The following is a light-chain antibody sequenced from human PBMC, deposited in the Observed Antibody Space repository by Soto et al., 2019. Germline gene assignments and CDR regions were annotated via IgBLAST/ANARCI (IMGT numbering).Light chain of an antibody. CDR1: QDISNY. J-gene: IGKJ4*01. Sequence: DVQMTQSPSSLSASVGDRVTITCQASQDISNYLNWYQQKPGEAPKLLIYDASNLETGVPSRFSGSGSGTDFTFTISSLQPEDIATYYCQQYDNLLVTFGGGTKVDIK. V-gene: IGKV1-33*01. CDR3: QQYDNLLVT. CDR2: DAS.